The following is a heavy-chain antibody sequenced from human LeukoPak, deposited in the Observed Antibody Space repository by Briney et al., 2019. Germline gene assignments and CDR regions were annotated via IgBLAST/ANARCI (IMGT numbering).Heavy chain of an antibody. CDR2: ISTDGRTT. CDR3: ASFGRQWLESY. J-gene: IGHJ4*02. D-gene: IGHD6-19*01. Sequence: GGSLRLSCVASGFAPSKDWMHWVRQVPGEGLEWVSRISTDGRTTGYADSVKGRFTISRDNAKNTLFLEMNNLKVEDTAVYYCASFGRQWLESYWGLGTLVTVSS. CDR1: GFAPSKDW. V-gene: IGHV3-74*01.